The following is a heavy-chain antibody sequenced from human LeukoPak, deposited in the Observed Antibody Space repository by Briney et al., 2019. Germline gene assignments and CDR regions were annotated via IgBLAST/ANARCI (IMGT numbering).Heavy chain of an antibody. CDR3: TKSGDPDLSDWDFDL. D-gene: IGHD2-21*02. V-gene: IGHV3-23*01. CDR1: GFTFSSYA. CDR2: ISGSGGST. J-gene: IGHJ2*01. Sequence: GASLRLSCAASGFTFSSYAMSWVRQAPGKGLEWVSAISGSGGSTYYADSVKGRFTISNDNSKNTLYLQMNSLRADATAVYCCTKSGDPDLSDWDFDLWGPGTTVTVSS.